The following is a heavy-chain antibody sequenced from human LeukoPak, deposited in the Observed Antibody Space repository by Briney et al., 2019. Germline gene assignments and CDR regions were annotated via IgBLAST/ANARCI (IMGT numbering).Heavy chain of an antibody. CDR2: IYYSGST. CDR1: GGSISSYY. CDR3: ARVGIGWFGAFDI. Sequence: SETLSLTCTVSGGSISSYYWSWIRQPPGKGLEWIGYIYYSGSTNYNPSLKSRVTISVDTSKNQFSLKLSSVTAADTAVYYCARVGIGWFGAFDIWGQGTMVTVSS. J-gene: IGHJ3*02. D-gene: IGHD6-19*01. V-gene: IGHV4-59*01.